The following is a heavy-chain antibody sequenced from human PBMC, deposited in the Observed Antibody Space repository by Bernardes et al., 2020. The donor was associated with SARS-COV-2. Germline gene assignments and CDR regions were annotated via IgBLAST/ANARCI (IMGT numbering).Heavy chain of an antibody. CDR1: GFTFSSYA. J-gene: IGHJ4*02. Sequence: GGSLRLSCAASGFTFSSYAMHWVRQAPGKGLEYVSAISSNGGSTYYANSVKGRFTISRDNSKNTLYLQMGSLRAEDMAVYYCARALGSGYSYGYYSPGVPDYWGQGTLVTVSS. V-gene: IGHV3-64*01. CDR3: ARALGSGYSYGYYSPGVPDY. D-gene: IGHD5-18*01. CDR2: ISSNGGST.